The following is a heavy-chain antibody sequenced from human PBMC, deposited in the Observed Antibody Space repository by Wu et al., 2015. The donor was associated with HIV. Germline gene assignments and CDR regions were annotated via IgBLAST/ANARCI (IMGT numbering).Heavy chain of an antibody. CDR1: GDTFSTSA. D-gene: IGHD3-3*01. CDR2: INPNRGGT. Sequence: QVQLVQSGGEVKKPRSSVKVSCKASGDTFSTSAISWVRQAPGQGLEWMGWINPNRGGTKYAQKFQGRVTLTRDTAVTTAYLEVNSLRSDDTAVYYCARLQSLHGFYSNADYWGQGTLVTVSS. J-gene: IGHJ4*02. V-gene: IGHV1-2*02. CDR3: ARLQSLHGFYSNADY.